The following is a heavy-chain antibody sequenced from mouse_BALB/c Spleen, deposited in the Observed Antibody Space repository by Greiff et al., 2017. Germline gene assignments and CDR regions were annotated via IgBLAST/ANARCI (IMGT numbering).Heavy chain of an antibody. J-gene: IGHJ3*01. CDR1: GFSLTSYG. CDR2: IWSGGST. V-gene: IGHV2-2*02. CDR3: ASPYDYDGLFAY. Sequence: VQVVESGPGLVQPSQSLSITCTVSGFSLTSYGVHWVRQSPGKGLEWLGVIWSGGSTDYNAAFISRLSISKDNSKSQVFFKMNSLQANDTAIYYCASPYDYDGLFAYWGQGTLVTVSA. D-gene: IGHD2-4*01.